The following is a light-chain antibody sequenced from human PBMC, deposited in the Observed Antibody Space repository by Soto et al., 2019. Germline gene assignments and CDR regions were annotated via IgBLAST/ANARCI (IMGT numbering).Light chain of an antibody. V-gene: IGKV1-5*01. CDR1: QSISSW. CDR2: DAS. CDR3: QQYHSYSPTYT. Sequence: DIQMTQSPSTLSASVGDRVIITCRASQSISSWLAWYQQKPGKAPKLLIYDASSLESGVPSRFSGSGSGTEFTLTISSLQPDDFATYYCQQYHSYSPTYTFGQGTKLEIK. J-gene: IGKJ2*01.